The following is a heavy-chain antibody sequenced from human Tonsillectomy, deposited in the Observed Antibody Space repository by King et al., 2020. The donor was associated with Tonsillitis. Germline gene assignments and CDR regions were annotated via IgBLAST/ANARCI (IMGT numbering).Heavy chain of an antibody. J-gene: IGHJ6*02. CDR2: IRSKANSYAT. CDR1: GFTFSGSA. V-gene: IGHV3-73*01. Sequence: QLVQSGGGLVQPGGSLKLSCAASGFTFSGSAMHWVRQASGKGLEWVGRIRSKANSYATAYAASVKGRFTISRDDSKNTAYLQMNSLKTEDTAVYYCTRPKPRGSYYYYGMDVWGHGPTVTVSS. CDR3: TRPKPRGSYYYYGMDV. D-gene: IGHD3-16*01.